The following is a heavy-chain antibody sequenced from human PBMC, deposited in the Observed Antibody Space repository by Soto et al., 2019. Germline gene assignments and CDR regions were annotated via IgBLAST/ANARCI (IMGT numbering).Heavy chain of an antibody. J-gene: IGHJ5*02. Sequence: ASVKVSCKASGYTFTSYAMHWGRQAPGRRLEWMGWINAGNGNTKYSQKFQGRVTITRDTSASTAYMELSSLRSEDTAVYYCARDRSCSGGSCSVRYNWFDPWGQGTLVTVSS. D-gene: IGHD2-15*01. CDR3: ARDRSCSGGSCSVRYNWFDP. CDR1: GYTFTSYA. CDR2: INAGNGNT. V-gene: IGHV1-3*01.